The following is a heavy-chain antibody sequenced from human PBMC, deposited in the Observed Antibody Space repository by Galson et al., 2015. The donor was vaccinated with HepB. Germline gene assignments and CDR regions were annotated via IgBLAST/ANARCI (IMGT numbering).Heavy chain of an antibody. Sequence: SVKVSCKASGYTFTTYDINWVRQATGQGLEWMGWMNPNSGEKAYGQTFQGRLTMTRNTSIITAYMELSSLRSEDPAVYFCERRLGIHNSYMDVWGRGTTVTVSS. V-gene: IGHV1-8*01. D-gene: IGHD1-1*01. J-gene: IGHJ6*03. CDR2: MNPNSGEK. CDR3: ERRLGIHNSYMDV. CDR1: GYTFTTYD.